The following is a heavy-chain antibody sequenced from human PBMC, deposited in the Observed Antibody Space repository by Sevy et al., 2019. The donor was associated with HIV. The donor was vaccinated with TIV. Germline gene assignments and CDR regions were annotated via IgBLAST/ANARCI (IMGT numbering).Heavy chain of an antibody. CDR1: GASISSSGYY. V-gene: IGHV4-39*01. CDR2: INYSGMT. CDR3: VGPKLTYTNGWDYLDY. J-gene: IGHJ4*02. D-gene: IGHD6-25*01. Sequence: SETLSLTCTVSGASISSSGYYWGWIRQPPGKGLEWIASINYSGMTFYNPSLKSRVTISADTSKNQFSLRLSSVTAADSSIYFCVGPKLTYTNGWDYLDYWGQGTVVTVSS.